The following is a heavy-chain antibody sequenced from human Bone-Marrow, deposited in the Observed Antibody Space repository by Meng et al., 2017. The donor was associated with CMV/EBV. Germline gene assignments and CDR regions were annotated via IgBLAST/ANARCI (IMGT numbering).Heavy chain of an antibody. J-gene: IGHJ6*02. V-gene: IGHV1-18*01. D-gene: IGHD4-17*01. Sequence: ASVKVSCKASGYTFTSYGISWVRQAPGQGLEWMGWISAYNGNTNYAQKFQGRVTMTRDTSISTAYMELSRLRSDDTAVYYCAREEYEYGDYGMDVWGQGTTVTVSS. CDR1: GYTFTSYG. CDR2: ISAYNGNT. CDR3: AREEYEYGDYGMDV.